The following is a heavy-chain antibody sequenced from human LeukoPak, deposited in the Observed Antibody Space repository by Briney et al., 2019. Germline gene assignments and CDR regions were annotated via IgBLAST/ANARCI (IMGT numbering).Heavy chain of an antibody. V-gene: IGHV3-30*03. D-gene: IGHD3-9*01. J-gene: IGHJ4*02. CDR1: GFTFSSYG. CDR2: ISYDGSNK. CDR3: LLRYFDWLQYYFDY. Sequence: PGGSLRLSCAASGFTFSSYGMNWVRQAPGKGLEWVAVISYDGSNKYYADSVKGRFTISRDNSKNTLYLQMNSLRAEDTAVYYCLLRYFDWLQYYFDYWGQGTLVTVSS.